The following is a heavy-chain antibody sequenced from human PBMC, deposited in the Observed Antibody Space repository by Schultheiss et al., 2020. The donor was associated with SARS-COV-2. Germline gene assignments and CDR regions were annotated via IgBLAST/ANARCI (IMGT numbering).Heavy chain of an antibody. CDR2: IYYSGST. CDR3: AQVAGISHDAFDI. V-gene: IGHV4-59*08. J-gene: IGHJ3*02. D-gene: IGHD6-19*01. CDR1: GGSISSYY. Sequence: SETLSITCTVSGGSISSYYWSWIRQPPGKGLEWIGYIYYSGSTNYNPSLKSRVTISVDTSKNQFSLKLSSVTAADTAVYYCAQVAGISHDAFDIWGQGTMVTVSS.